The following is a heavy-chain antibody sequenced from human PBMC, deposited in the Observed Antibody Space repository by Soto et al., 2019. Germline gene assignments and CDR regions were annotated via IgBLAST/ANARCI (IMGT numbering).Heavy chain of an antibody. CDR2: ISGGGNPT. CDR1: GFTFSRFG. Sequence: EVQLLESGGGLVQPGGSLRLSCAASGFTFSRFGMSWVRQAPGKGLEWVSGISGGGNPTYYSDSVKGRFTISRDSAKNTLYLQMNSLRTEDTDVYYCAKDITYYSSAYDSWGQGTLVTVSS. CDR3: AKDITYYSSAYDS. J-gene: IGHJ4*02. D-gene: IGHD3-22*01. V-gene: IGHV3-23*01.